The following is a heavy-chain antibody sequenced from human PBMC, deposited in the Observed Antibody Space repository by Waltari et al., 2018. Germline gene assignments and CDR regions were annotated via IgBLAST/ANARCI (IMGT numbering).Heavy chain of an antibody. CDR1: GDSVSNHF. D-gene: IGHD1-26*01. CDR2: TYYRYNWYN. V-gene: IGHV6-1*01. CDR3: ARRVGLGGYFDY. Sequence: QVQLQQSGPGLLKHSQTLSLTCAISGDSVSNHFWVWIRQSPSRGLEWLGRTYYRYNWYNEYAESLRSRITISADATKNQFSLQLNSVTSEDTAVYYCARRVGLGGYFDYWGQGTLVTVS. J-gene: IGHJ4*02.